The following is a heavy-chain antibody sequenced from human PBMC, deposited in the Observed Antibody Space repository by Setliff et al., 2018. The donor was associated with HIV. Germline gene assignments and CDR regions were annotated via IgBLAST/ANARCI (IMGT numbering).Heavy chain of an antibody. D-gene: IGHD3-10*01. Sequence: PGESLKISCKGSGYSFTSYWIGWVRQMPGKGLEWMGIIYPGDSDTRYSPSLKSRLTITKDTSKNQVVLTMTNMDPVDTATYYCARGSESLTYFDNLGPGTLVTVSS. V-gene: IGHV5-51*01. CDR3: ARGSESLTYFDN. CDR2: IYPGDSDT. J-gene: IGHJ4*02. CDR1: GYSFTSYW.